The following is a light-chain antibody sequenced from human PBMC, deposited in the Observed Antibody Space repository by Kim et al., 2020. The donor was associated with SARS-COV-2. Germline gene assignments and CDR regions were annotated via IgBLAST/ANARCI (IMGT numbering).Light chain of an antibody. J-gene: IGKJ2*01. Sequence: DIQMTQSPSSLSASVGDRVTITCRASQGISSWLTWYQQKPEKALKSLIYAASSLQSGVPSRFSGSGSGTDFTLTINSLQPEDFATYYCQQDDSNPQTFGQGTKGEI. CDR2: AAS. CDR1: QGISSW. V-gene: IGKV1D-16*01. CDR3: QQDDSNPQT.